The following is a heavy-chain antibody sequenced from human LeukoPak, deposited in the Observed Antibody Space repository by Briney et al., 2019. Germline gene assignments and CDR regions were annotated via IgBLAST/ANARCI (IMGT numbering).Heavy chain of an antibody. CDR2: ITGGTT. D-gene: IGHD2-15*01. CDR3: SLERLCSGGSCLMF. J-gene: IGHJ4*02. Sequence: PGGSLRLSCAASGFTFTNAWMSWVRQAPGKGLESVGRITGGTTDYAAPVKGRFTISRDDSKNTLYLQMNSLKTEDTAVYYCSLERLCSGGSCLMFWGQGTLVTVSS. V-gene: IGHV3-15*01. CDR1: GFTFTNAW.